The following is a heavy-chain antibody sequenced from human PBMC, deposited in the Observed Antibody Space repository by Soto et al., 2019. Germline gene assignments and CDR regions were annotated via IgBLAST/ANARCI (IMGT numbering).Heavy chain of an antibody. D-gene: IGHD3-3*01. CDR2: ISYDGSNK. J-gene: IGHJ4*02. V-gene: IGHV3-30*18. CDR3: AKGYYVFWSVYYNY. CDR1: GFTFSSYG. Sequence: PGGSLRLSCSASGFTFSSYGMHWVRQAPGKGLEWVAVISYDGSNKYYADSVKGRFTISRDNSKNTLYLQMNSLRAEDTAVYYCAKGYYVFWSVYYNYGGQGPLVTVSS.